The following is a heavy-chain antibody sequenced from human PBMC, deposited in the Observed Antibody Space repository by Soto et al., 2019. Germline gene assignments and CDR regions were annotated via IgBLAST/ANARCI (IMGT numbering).Heavy chain of an antibody. V-gene: IGHV1-46*01. CDR1: GYTFTSYY. Sequence: QVQLVQSGAEVKKPGASVKVSCKASGYTFTSYYMHWVRQAPGQGLEWMGIINPSGGSTSYAQKFQGRVTMTRDTSTSTVYRELSSLRSEDTAVYYCARDVLAYSSSSDYYYYGMDVWGQGTTVTVSS. CDR3: ARDVLAYSSSSDYYYYGMDV. D-gene: IGHD6-6*01. J-gene: IGHJ6*02. CDR2: INPSGGST.